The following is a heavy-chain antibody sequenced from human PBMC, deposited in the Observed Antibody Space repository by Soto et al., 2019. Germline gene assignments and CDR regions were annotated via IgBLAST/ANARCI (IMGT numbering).Heavy chain of an antibody. CDR3: AHRVLRAVFGLVTTTAIYFDF. CDR2: IYWDDDK. D-gene: IGHD3-3*01. V-gene: IGHV2-5*02. Sequence: QITLNESGPTVVKPTETLTLTCTFSGFSLTTSGVGVGWVRQSPGTAPEWLASIYWDDDKRYSTSLKSRLTITKDTSKNQVVLTMANVDPADTATYYCAHRVLRAVFGLVTTTAIYFDFWGQGTPVVVSS. CDR1: GFSLTTSGVG. J-gene: IGHJ4*02.